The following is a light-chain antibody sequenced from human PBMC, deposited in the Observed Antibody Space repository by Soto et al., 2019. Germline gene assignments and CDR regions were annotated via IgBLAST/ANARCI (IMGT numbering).Light chain of an antibody. J-gene: IGKJ2*01. Sequence: DIVMTQSPDSLAVSLGERATINCKSSQSVLYSSNNKNYLAWYQQRPGQPPKLLIYWASTRESGVPDRFSGSGSGTDFTLTITSLQADDVAVYYCQQYESTPPTFGQGTKLAIK. CDR2: WAS. CDR3: QQYESTPPT. V-gene: IGKV4-1*01. CDR1: QSVLYSSNNKNY.